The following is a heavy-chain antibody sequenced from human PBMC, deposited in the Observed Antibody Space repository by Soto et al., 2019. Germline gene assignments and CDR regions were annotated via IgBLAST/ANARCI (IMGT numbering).Heavy chain of an antibody. CDR3: ARGRGFMSRNALDL. D-gene: IGHD2-2*01. V-gene: IGHV4-34*01. CDR2: INHSGSS. CDR1: GGPFRGYY. J-gene: IGHJ3*01. Sequence: QLQLQRRGAGLLRPSETLSLTCVVSGGPFRGYYWSWIRQSPGKGLEWIGEINHSGSSNSNPSLKSGVTISVDMSKTQFSMNLTSVTAADAAVYYCARGRGFMSRNALDLWGQGTRVIVSS.